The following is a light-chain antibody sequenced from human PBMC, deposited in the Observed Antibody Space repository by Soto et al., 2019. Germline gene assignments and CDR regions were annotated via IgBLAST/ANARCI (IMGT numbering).Light chain of an antibody. Sequence: EIVMTQSPATLSVSPGERATLSCRASQSVSSNLAWYQQKPGQAPRLLIYDASTRATGIPARFSGSGSETEFTLAISSLEPEDFGVYYCQQYGSSHTWTFGQGTKVEIK. CDR2: DAS. CDR1: QSVSSN. CDR3: QQYGSSHTWT. J-gene: IGKJ1*01. V-gene: IGKV3D-15*01.